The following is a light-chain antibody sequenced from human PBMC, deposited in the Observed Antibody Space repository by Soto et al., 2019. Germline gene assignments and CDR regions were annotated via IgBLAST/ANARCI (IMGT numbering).Light chain of an antibody. J-gene: IGKJ4*01. Sequence: EIVLTQSPGTLSLSPGERATLSCRASQSVSTSYLAWYQQKPGQAPRLLIYGASSRATGIPDRFSGSGSGADFTLTISRLEPEDFAVYYCQQHGSVPLTFGGGTKVEI. CDR2: GAS. CDR1: QSVSTSY. CDR3: QQHGSVPLT. V-gene: IGKV3-20*01.